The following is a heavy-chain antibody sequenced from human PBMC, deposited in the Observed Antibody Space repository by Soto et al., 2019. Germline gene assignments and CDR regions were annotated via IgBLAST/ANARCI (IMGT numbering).Heavy chain of an antibody. J-gene: IGHJ6*02. Sequence: GGSLRLSCTASGFTFGDYAMSWFRQAPGKGLEWVGFIRSKAYGGTTEYAASVKGRFTISRDDSKSIAYLQMNSLKTEDTAVYYCTRDLDPSIYHYYGMDVWGQGTTVTVSS. CDR2: IRSKAYGGTT. V-gene: IGHV3-49*03. D-gene: IGHD3-3*01. CDR3: TRDLDPSIYHYYGMDV. CDR1: GFTFGDYA.